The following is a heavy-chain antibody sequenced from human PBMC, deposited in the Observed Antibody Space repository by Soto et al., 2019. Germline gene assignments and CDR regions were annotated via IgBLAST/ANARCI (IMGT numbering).Heavy chain of an antibody. Sequence: GGSLRLSCAASGFTFSSYGMHWVRQAPGKGLEWVAVISYDGSNKYYADSVKGRFTISRDNSKNTLYLQMNSLRAEDTAVYYCANRGYSYGYDYYYYYMDVWGKGTTVTVSS. CDR1: GFTFSSYG. CDR3: ANRGYSYGYDYYYYYMDV. J-gene: IGHJ6*03. V-gene: IGHV3-30*18. D-gene: IGHD5-18*01. CDR2: ISYDGSNK.